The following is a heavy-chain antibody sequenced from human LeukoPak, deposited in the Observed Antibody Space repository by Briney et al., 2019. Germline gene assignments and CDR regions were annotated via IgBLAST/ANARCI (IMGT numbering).Heavy chain of an antibody. D-gene: IGHD3-22*01. Sequence: GGSLRLSCAASGFTFSSYAMSWVRQGPGKGLEWVSGISTTGGTTSYADAVKGRFTISRDNPRNTPYMQMNSLRAEDTAVYYCAIMHRYYDGSGYWVQWGQGTLVTVSS. CDR3: AIMHRYYDGSGYWVQ. J-gene: IGHJ4*02. V-gene: IGHV3-23*01. CDR2: ISTTGGTT. CDR1: GFTFSSYA.